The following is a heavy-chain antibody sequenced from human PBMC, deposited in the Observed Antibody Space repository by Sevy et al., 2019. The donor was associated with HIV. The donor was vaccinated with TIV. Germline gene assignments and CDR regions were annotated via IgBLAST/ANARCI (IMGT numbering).Heavy chain of an antibody. CDR2: ISYTSTTI. CDR1: GFTFNTYN. Sequence: GGSLRLSCAVSGFTFNTYNMNWVRQAPGKGLEWVSYISYTSTTIYYADSVRGRFTISRYNAKNTLYLQMNSLRDEDTDVYYCASSDATSRFGYYYFAMDFWGQGTSVTVSS. V-gene: IGHV3-48*02. J-gene: IGHJ6*02. CDR3: ASSDATSRFGYYYFAMDF. D-gene: IGHD3-22*01.